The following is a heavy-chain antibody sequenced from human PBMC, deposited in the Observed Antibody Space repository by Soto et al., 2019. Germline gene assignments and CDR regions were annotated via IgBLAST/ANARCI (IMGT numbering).Heavy chain of an antibody. CDR3: ARGFNRVGSVAATQYPFDY. V-gene: IGHV3-33*01. CDR1: GFTFSSYV. Sequence: GGSLRRSWAASGFTFSSYVMHWVRQAPGKGLEWVAVIWYDGSNKYYADSVKGRFTISRDNSKNTLYLQMNSLRAEDTAVYYCARGFNRVGSVAATQYPFDYWGQGTLVTVSS. CDR2: IWYDGSNK. J-gene: IGHJ4*02. D-gene: IGHD2-15*01.